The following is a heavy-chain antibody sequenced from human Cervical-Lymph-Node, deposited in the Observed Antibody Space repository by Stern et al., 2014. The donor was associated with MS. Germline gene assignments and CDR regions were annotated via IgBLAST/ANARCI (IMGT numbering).Heavy chain of an antibody. V-gene: IGHV3-15*02. CDR1: GLTFNNAW. D-gene: IGHD3-3*01. Sequence: EVQLVESGGTLVKPGGSLRLSCTVSGLTFNNAWMTWVRQAPGKGLEWVGRMTTEADGGTADYAATVEGRFIFSRDDSINTFFLQMNNLKVEDTAVYYCSVFWYGNDHWGQGTRVTVSS. CDR2: MTTEADGGTA. J-gene: IGHJ4*02. CDR3: SVFWYGNDH.